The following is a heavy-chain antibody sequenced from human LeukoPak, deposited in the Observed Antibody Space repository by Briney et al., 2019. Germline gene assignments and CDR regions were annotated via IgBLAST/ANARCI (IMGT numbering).Heavy chain of an antibody. J-gene: IGHJ6*03. V-gene: IGHV3-30*04. D-gene: IGHD3-10*01. CDR2: ISYDGSNK. Sequence: PGRSLRLSCAASGFTFSSYAMHWVRQAPGKGLEWVAVISYDGSNKYYADSVKGRFTISRDNSKNTLYLQMNSLRAEDTAVYYCARDSFRHGSGHYYYYMDVWGKGTTVTISS. CDR3: ARDSFRHGSGHYYYYMDV. CDR1: GFTFSSYA.